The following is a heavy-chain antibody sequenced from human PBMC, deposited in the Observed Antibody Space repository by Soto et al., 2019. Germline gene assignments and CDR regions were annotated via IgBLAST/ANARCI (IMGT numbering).Heavy chain of an antibody. J-gene: IGHJ4*02. D-gene: IGHD6-13*01. Sequence: QVQLQESGPGLVKPSETLSLTCTVSGGSVSSGSYYWSWIRQPPGKGLEWIGYIYYSGSTNYNPSLKSRVTTSVDTCKNHFSLKPTSVTAADTVVYYCAREVGSSWYSYWGQGTLVTVSS. CDR1: GGSVSSGSYY. CDR2: IYYSGST. V-gene: IGHV4-61*01. CDR3: AREVGSSWYSY.